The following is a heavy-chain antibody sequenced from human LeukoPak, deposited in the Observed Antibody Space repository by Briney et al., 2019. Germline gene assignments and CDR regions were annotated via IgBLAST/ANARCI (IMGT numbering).Heavy chain of an antibody. CDR2: ISGSGGST. V-gene: IGHV3-23*01. CDR1: GFTFSNYA. J-gene: IGHJ4*02. CDR3: ARGPVTYTAMAPRVSDY. D-gene: IGHD5-18*01. Sequence: PGGSLRLSCAASGFTFSNYAMSWVRQAPGKGLEWVSVISGSGGSTYYADSVKGRFTISRDNSKNTLYLQMNSLRAEDTAVYYCARGPVTYTAMAPRVSDYWGQGTLVTVSS.